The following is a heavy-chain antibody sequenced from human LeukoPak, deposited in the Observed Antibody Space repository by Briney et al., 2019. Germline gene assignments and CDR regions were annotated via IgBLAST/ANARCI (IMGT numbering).Heavy chain of an antibody. Sequence: SETLSLTCAVSGYSISSGYYWGWIRQPPGKGLEWIGSIYHSGSTYYNPSLKSRVTISVDTSKNQFSLKLGSVTAADTAVYYCARMEQLPGGFDYWGQGTLVTVSS. CDR1: GYSISSGYY. CDR2: IYHSGST. V-gene: IGHV4-38-2*01. D-gene: IGHD1/OR15-1a*01. CDR3: ARMEQLPGGFDY. J-gene: IGHJ4*02.